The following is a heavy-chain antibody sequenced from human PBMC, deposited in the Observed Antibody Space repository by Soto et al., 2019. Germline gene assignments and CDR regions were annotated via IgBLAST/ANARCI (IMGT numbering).Heavy chain of an antibody. CDR3: AHSRAYYDFWSDADYYYGMDV. Sequence: ESGPTLVNPTQTLTLTCTFSGFSLSTSGVGVGWIRQPPGKALEWLALIYWNDDKRYSPSLKSRLTITKDTSKNQVVLTMTNMDPVDTATYYCAHSRAYYDFWSDADYYYGMDVWGQGTTVTVSS. D-gene: IGHD3-3*01. J-gene: IGHJ6*02. CDR1: GFSLSTSGVG. V-gene: IGHV2-5*01. CDR2: IYWNDDK.